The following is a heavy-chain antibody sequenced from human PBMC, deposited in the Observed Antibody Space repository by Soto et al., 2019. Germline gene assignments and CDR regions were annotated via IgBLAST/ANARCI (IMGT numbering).Heavy chain of an antibody. CDR2: IYYSGST. J-gene: IGHJ6*03. Sequence: PSETLSLTCTVSGGSISSYYWSWIRQPPGKGLEWIGYIYYSGSTNYNPSLKSRVTISVDTSKNQFSLKLSSVTAADTAVYYCAREARGYSGYDYYYYYMDVWGKGTTVT. V-gene: IGHV4-59*01. CDR1: GGSISSYY. D-gene: IGHD5-12*01. CDR3: AREARGYSGYDYYYYYMDV.